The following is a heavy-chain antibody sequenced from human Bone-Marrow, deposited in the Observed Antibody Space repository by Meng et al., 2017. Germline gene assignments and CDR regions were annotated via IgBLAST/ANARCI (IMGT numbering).Heavy chain of an antibody. CDR2: FDPEDGET. CDR3: AKGSSIYGMDV. Sequence: ASVKVSCKASGYTFTSYDINWVRQATGQGLEWMGGFDPEDGETIYAQKFQGRVTMTEDTSTDTAYVELSSLRSEDTAVYYCAKGSSIYGMDVWGQGTTVTVSS. J-gene: IGHJ6*02. D-gene: IGHD1-26*01. CDR1: GYTFTSYD. V-gene: IGHV1-24*01.